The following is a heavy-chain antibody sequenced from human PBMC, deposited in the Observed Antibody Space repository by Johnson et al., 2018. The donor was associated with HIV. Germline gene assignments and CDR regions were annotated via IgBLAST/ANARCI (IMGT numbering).Heavy chain of an antibody. CDR3: ARDGSGNAFDI. J-gene: IGHJ3*02. V-gene: IGHV3-20*04. Sequence: EVQLVESGGGLVQPGGSLRLSCAASGFTFDDYAMHWVRQAPGKGLEWVSGISWNGGSTGYADYVKGRFTISRDNAKNSLYLQMNSLRAEDTALYYCARDGSGNAFDIWGQGTMVTVSS. D-gene: IGHD2-15*01. CDR2: ISWNGGST. CDR1: GFTFDDYA.